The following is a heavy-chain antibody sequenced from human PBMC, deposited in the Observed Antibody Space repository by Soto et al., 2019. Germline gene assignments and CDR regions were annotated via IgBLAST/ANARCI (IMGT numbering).Heavy chain of an antibody. Sequence: SDTLSLPWTVSGGSVSSKSYSWGWIRQSPGKGLEWIATIYSTDKTYYNPSLLSRVTISVDTSMNELSLRLSSVTAADTAVYYCARLNGYFFGNSCQGYYGMVFWGQGTTVTVS. CDR1: GGSVSSKSYS. CDR3: ARLNGYFFGNSCQGYYGMVF. V-gene: IGHV4-39*01. J-gene: IGHJ6*02. CDR2: IYSTDKT. D-gene: IGHD2-2*03.